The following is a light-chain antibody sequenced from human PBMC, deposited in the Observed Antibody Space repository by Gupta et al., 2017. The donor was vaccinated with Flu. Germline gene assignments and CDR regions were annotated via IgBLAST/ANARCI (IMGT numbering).Light chain of an antibody. V-gene: IGLV3-1*01. J-gene: IGLJ1*01. CDR3: QAWDNNFEV. CDR1: GLGSKY. Sequence: SLELTQPTFVSVSPGQTASIPCSGDGLGSKYASWYQQKPGQSPVWGTYHDVKRPSGIPERFSAANSANTATLTISGTQAVEEYYYYSQAWDNNFEVCGSGTKLTVL. CDR2: HDV.